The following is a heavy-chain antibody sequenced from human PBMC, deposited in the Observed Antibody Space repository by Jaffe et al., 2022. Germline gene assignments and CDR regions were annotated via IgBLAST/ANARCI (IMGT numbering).Heavy chain of an antibody. D-gene: IGHD3-3*01. V-gene: IGHV4-30-2*01. Sequence: QLQLQESGSGLVKPSQTLSLTCAVSGGSISSGGYSWSWIRQPPGKGLEWIGYIYHSGSTYYNPSLKSRVTISVDRSKNQFSLKLSSVTAADTAVYYCARAAYVFWSGQTLYYFDYWGQGTLVTVSS. J-gene: IGHJ4*02. CDR2: IYHSGST. CDR3: ARAAYVFWSGQTLYYFDY. CDR1: GGSISSGGYS.